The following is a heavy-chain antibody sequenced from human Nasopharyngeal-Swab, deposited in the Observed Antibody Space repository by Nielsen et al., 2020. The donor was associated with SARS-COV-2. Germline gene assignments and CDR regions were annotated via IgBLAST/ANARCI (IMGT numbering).Heavy chain of an antibody. CDR1: GFTFRSYA. V-gene: IGHV3-30-3*01. J-gene: IGHJ4*02. D-gene: IGHD6-13*01. Sequence: GGSLRLSCAASGFTFRSYAMHWVRPAPGKGLEWVAVISYDGSNKYYADSVKGRFTISRDNSKNTLYLQMNSLRAEDTAVYYCARDGYSSSTPRTYYFDYWVQGILVTVSS. CDR3: ARDGYSSSTPRTYYFDY. CDR2: ISYDGSNK.